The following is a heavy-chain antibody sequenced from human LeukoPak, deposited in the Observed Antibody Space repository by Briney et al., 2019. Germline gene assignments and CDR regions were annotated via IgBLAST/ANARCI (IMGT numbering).Heavy chain of an antibody. CDR3: ARGLVVRGYGY. CDR1: GGSFSGYY. J-gene: IGHJ4*02. D-gene: IGHD3-10*01. CDR2: INHSGST. Sequence: SETLSLTCAVYGGSFSGYYWSWIRQPPGKGLEWIGEINHSGSTNYNPSLKSRVTISVDTSKNQFSLKLSSVTAADTAVYYCARGLVVRGYGYWGQGTLVTVSS. V-gene: IGHV4-34*01.